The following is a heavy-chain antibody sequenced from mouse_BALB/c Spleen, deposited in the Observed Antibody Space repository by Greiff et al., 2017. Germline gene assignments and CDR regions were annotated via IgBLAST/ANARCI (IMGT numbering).Heavy chain of an antibody. J-gene: IGHJ2*01. CDR3: ARATTVVAPGY. V-gene: IGHV1S137*01. Sequence: VQLQQSGAELVRPGVSVKISCKGSGYTFTDYAMHWVKQSHAKSLEWIGVISTYYGDASYNQKFKGKATMTVDKSSSTAYMELARLTSEDSAIYYCARATTVVAPGYWGRGTTLTVSS. CDR1: GYTFTDYA. CDR2: ISTYYGDA. D-gene: IGHD1-1*01.